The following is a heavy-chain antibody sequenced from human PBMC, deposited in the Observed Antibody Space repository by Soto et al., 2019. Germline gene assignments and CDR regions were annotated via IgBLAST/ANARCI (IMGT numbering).Heavy chain of an antibody. CDR1: GYIFVNYG. V-gene: IGHV1-18*01. J-gene: IGHJ6*02. CDR3: VMVDNYVTPTPQDV. D-gene: IGHD3-16*01. Sequence: QVQLAQSGDEVKKPGASVKVSCKASGYIFVNYGIAWVRQAPGQGLEWMGWISPYTGNTHSATKVQGRLTMTTDTSASTAYMHLGSLASDDTAVYYCVMVDNYVTPTPQDVWGQGTTVTVSS. CDR2: ISPYTGNT.